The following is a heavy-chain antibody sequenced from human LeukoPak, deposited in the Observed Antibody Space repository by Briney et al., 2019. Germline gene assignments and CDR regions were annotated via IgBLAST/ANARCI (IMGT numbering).Heavy chain of an antibody. Sequence: SETLSLTCTVSGGSISSSSYYWGWIRQPPGKGLEWIGSIYYSGSTYYNPSLKSRVTISVDTSKNQFSLKLSSVTAADTAVYYCARRRSYGDYPSDYWGQGTLVTVSS. J-gene: IGHJ4*02. CDR1: GGSISSSSYY. V-gene: IGHV4-39*01. CDR3: ARRRSYGDYPSDY. D-gene: IGHD4-17*01. CDR2: IYYSGST.